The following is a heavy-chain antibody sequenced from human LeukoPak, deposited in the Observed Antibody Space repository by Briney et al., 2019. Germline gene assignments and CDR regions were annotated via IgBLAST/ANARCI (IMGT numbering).Heavy chain of an antibody. CDR1: GFTFKSYA. V-gene: IGHV3-30*14. CDR3: ASARAVEVLATPTALYY. D-gene: IGHD2-15*01. J-gene: IGHJ4*02. CDR2: ISYDGSDT. Sequence: GGSLTLSCTASGFTFKSYAKYWVRQAPGKGLEWVAIISYDGSDTYYTDSVKGRFTISRDNSKNTLYLQMNSLRAEDTAVYYCASARAVEVLATPTALYYWGERALVSVSS.